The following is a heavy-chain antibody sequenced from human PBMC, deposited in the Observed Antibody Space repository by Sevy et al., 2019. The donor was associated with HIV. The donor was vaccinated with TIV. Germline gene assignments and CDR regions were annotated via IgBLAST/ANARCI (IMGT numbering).Heavy chain of an antibody. J-gene: IGHJ4*02. CDR1: GFTFSSYA. CDR2: ISGSGGST. Sequence: GGSLRLSYAASGFTFSSYAMSWVRQAPGKGLEWVSAISGSGGSTYYADSVKGRFTISRDNSKNTLYLQMNSLRAEDTAVYYCAKAPAPTPDYSKVDYWGQGTLVTVSS. D-gene: IGHD4-4*01. V-gene: IGHV3-23*01. CDR3: AKAPAPTPDYSKVDY.